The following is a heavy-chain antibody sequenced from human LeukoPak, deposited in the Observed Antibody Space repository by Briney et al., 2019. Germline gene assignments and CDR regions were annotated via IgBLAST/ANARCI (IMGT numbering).Heavy chain of an antibody. Sequence: SETLSLTCTVSGYSISSGYYWGWIRQPPGKGLEWIGSIYHSGSTYYNPSLKSRVTISVDTSKNQFSLKLSSVTAADTAVYYCARGTVTTGYFDYWGQGTLVTVSS. D-gene: IGHD4-17*01. CDR1: GYSISSGYY. J-gene: IGHJ4*02. CDR2: IYHSGST. CDR3: ARGTVTTGYFDY. V-gene: IGHV4-38-2*02.